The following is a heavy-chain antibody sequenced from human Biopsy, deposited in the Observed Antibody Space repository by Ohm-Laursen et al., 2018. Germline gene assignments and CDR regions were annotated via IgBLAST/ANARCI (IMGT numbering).Heavy chain of an antibody. V-gene: IGHV3-23*01. J-gene: IGHJ6*02. D-gene: IGHD2-15*01. CDR1: GLRFSMYA. CDR3: ARPMSRVVAYGMDV. Sequence: PRLSCSASGLRFSMYAMSWVRQAPGKGLEWVSAIGGSGGGTYYADSVKGRFTISRDDSKNTVYLQMNSLRVEDRAVYYCARPMSRVVAYGMDVWGQGTTVTVSS. CDR2: IGGSGGGT.